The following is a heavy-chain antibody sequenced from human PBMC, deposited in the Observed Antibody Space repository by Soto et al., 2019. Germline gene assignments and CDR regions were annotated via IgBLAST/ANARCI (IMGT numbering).Heavy chain of an antibody. CDR1: GFTFSSYA. CDR2: ISGSGGST. V-gene: IGHV3-23*01. CDR3: ARDPLSANYNDY. D-gene: IGHD1-26*01. J-gene: IGHJ4*02. Sequence: PGGSLRLSCAASGFTFSSYAMSWVRQAPGKGLEWVSSISGSGGSTYYADSVRGRFTISRDNSKNTLYLQINSLRAEDTAIYYCARDPLSANYNDYWGQGTLVTVXS.